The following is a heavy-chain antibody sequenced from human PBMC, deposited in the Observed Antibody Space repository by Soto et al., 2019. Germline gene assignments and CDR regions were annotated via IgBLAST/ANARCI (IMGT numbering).Heavy chain of an antibody. J-gene: IGHJ5*02. CDR2: IYYSGST. CDR3: ARRLHTYYYGSGSVGNWFDP. D-gene: IGHD3-10*01. CDR1: GGSISSYY. Sequence: ASETLSLTCTVSGGSISSYYWSWIRQPPGKGLEWIGYIYYSGSTNYNPSIKSRVTISVDTSKNQFSLKLSSVTAEDTVVYYCARRLHTYYYGSGSVGNWFDPWGQGTLVTVSS. V-gene: IGHV4-59*08.